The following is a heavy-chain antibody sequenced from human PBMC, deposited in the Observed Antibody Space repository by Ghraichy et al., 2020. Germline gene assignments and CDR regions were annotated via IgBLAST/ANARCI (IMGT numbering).Heavy chain of an antibody. CDR2: IYYSGST. D-gene: IGHD3-9*01. V-gene: IGHV4-39*01. CDR3: ASLPPGGYFDWLPTKETMDV. Sequence: SQTLSLTCTVSGGSISSSSYYWGWIRQPPGKGLEWIGSIYYSGSTYYNPSLKSRVTISVDTSKNQFSLKLSSVTAADTAVYYCASLPPGGYFDWLPTKETMDVWGQGTTVTVSS. J-gene: IGHJ6*02. CDR1: GGSISSSSYY.